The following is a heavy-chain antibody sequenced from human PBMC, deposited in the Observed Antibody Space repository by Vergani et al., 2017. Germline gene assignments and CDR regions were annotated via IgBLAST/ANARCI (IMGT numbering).Heavy chain of an antibody. D-gene: IGHD2-21*01. Sequence: QVQLQESGPGLVKPSETLSLTCTVSGGSISSYYWSWIRQPPGKGLEWIGYIYTSGATNYNPSLRSRAIMSVDASKKHFSLKLTSVTAADTAVYYCARDGGEYDKDALDVWGQGTKVTVTS. CDR2: IYTSGAT. CDR1: GGSISSYY. V-gene: IGHV4-4*08. J-gene: IGHJ3*01. CDR3: ARDGGEYDKDALDV.